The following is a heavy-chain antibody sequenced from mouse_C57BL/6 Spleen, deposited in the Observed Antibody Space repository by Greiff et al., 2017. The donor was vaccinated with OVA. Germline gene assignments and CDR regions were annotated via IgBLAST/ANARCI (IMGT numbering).Heavy chain of an antibody. Sequence: EVMLVESGGDLVKPGGSLKLSCAASGFTFSSYGMSWVRQTPDKRLEWVATIGSGGSYTYYPDSVKGRFTISRDNAKNTLYLQMSSLKSEDTAREYCAKGVRGGARDYWGQGTSVTVSS. V-gene: IGHV5-6*01. CDR3: AKGVRGGARDY. J-gene: IGHJ4*01. CDR2: IGSGGSYT. CDR1: GFTFSSYG.